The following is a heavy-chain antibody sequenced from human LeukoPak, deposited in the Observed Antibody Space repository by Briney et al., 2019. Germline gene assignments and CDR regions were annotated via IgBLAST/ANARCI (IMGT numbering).Heavy chain of an antibody. V-gene: IGHV1-18*01. J-gene: IGHJ6*03. D-gene: IGHD1-26*01. CDR2: ISTYNNNT. Sequence: APVKVSCKASGYTFTSYGITWVRQAPGQGLECMGWISTYNNNTNYSQKFQDRVTMTRDTSTNTAFMELRSLGSDDTAVYYCARDPVTEWDLVYYHNYIHVWGTGTSVIISS. CDR1: GYTFTSYG. CDR3: ARDPVTEWDLVYYHNYIHV.